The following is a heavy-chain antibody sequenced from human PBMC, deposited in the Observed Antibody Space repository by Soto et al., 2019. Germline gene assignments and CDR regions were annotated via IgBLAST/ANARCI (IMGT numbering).Heavy chain of an antibody. CDR2: IYYSGGT. D-gene: IGHD3-22*01. CDR1: GSSISSYY. Sequence: SETLSLTCTVSGSSISSYYWSWIRQPPGKGLEWIGYIYYSGGTNYNPSLKSRVTISVDTSKNQFSLKLSSVTAADTAVYYCARIDSSGYYYAFDYWGQGTLVTVSS. J-gene: IGHJ4*02. V-gene: IGHV4-59*01. CDR3: ARIDSSGYYYAFDY.